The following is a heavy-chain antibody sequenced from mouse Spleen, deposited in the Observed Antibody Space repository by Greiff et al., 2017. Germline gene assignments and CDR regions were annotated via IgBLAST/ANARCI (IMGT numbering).Heavy chain of an antibody. J-gene: IGHJ3*01. V-gene: IGHV1-50*01. CDR3: ARGDYGGGFAY. D-gene: IGHD1-2*01. CDR2: IDPSDSYT. CDR1: GYTFTSYW. Sequence: QVQLQQPGAELVKPGASVKLSCKASGYTFTSYWMQWVKQRPGQGLEWIGEIDPSDSYTNYNQKFKGKATLTVDTSSSTAYMQLSSLTSEDSAVYYCARGDYGGGFAYWGQGTLVTVSA.